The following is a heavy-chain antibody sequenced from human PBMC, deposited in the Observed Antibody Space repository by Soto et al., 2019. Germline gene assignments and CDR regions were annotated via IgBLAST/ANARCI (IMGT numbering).Heavy chain of an antibody. CDR1: GYTFTSYY. CDR3: ATTAGYSSSWYGYYFDY. J-gene: IGHJ4*02. V-gene: IGHV1-46*01. Sequence: ASVKVSCKASGYTFTSYYMHWVRQAPGQGLEWMGIINPSGGSTSYAQKFQGRVTMTRDTSTSTVYMELSSLRSEDTAVYYCATTAGYSSSWYGYYFDYWGQGTLVTVSS. D-gene: IGHD6-13*01. CDR2: INPSGGST.